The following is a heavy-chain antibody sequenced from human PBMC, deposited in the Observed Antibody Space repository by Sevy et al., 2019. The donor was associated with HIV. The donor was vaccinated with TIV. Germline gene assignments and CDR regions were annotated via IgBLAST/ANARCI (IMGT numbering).Heavy chain of an antibody. CDR1: GFTFSSYW. D-gene: IGHD2-21*01. J-gene: IGHJ3*02. CDR3: ARDGEGYLGRGSTTAAFDI. V-gene: IGHV3-7*01. CDR2: IKQDGSEK. Sequence: GGSLRLSCAASGFTFSSYWMSWVRQAPGKGLEWVANIKQDGSEKYYVDSVKGRFTISRDNAKNSLYLQMNSLRAEDTAVYYWARDGEGYLGRGSTTAAFDIWGQGTMVTVSS.